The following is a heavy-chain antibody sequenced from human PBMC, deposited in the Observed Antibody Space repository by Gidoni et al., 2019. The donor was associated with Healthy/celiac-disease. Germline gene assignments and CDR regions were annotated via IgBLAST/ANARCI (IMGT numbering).Heavy chain of an antibody. CDR2: MNPNIGNT. CDR1: GYPFTSYN. CDR3: ARGGISWYRFTMGS. D-gene: IGHD6-13*01. Sequence: QVQLLQSGAEVKKPGASVTVSCKASGYPFTSYNINWVRQATGQGLEWMGRMNPNIGNTGYAKKVKGRVTMTRNTSIGTAYMELSSLRSEDTAVYYCARGGISWYRFTMGSWGQGTLVTVSS. J-gene: IGHJ5*02. V-gene: IGHV1-8*01.